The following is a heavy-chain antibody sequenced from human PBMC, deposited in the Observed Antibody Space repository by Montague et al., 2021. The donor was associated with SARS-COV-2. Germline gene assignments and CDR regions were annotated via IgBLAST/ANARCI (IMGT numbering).Heavy chain of an antibody. CDR3: ARGTAYDHVYY. Sequence: SETLSLTCTASSGSLSGYYWNWIRQPPGKGLEWIGFTHYSRTTKXNPSLKSRLNMSLDTSKNQFSLTLNSVTAADTAIYYCARGTAYDHVYYWGQGAPVTVAS. J-gene: IGHJ4*02. CDR2: THYSRTT. V-gene: IGHV4-59*12. CDR1: SGSLSGYY. D-gene: IGHD2-8*02.